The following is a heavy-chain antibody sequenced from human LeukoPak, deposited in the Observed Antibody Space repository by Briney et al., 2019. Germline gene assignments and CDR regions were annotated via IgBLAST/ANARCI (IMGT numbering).Heavy chain of an antibody. CDR2: FDPGDDET. D-gene: IGHD1-26*01. CDR1: GYSLSELS. V-gene: IGHV1-24*01. Sequence: ASVKVSCKVSGYSLSELSTHWVRQAPGQGLEWMGGFDPGDDETIYAQKFQGRVTMTEDTSTDTAYLELSSLRSEDTAVYFCATEKDLLLDSWGQGTPVTVSS. CDR3: ATEKDLLLDS. J-gene: IGHJ5*01.